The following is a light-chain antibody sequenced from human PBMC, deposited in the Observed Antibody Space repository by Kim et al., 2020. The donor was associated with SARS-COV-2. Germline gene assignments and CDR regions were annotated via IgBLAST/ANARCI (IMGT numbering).Light chain of an antibody. Sequence: LSPGERATLSCRASQSVSSNLAWYQQKPGQAPRLLIYSASNRATGIPARFSGSGSGTEFTLTISSPQSEDSAVYYCQQDSNWPQTFGQGTKVDIK. CDR3: QQDSNWPQT. J-gene: IGKJ1*01. V-gene: IGKV3-15*01. CDR1: QSVSSN. CDR2: SAS.